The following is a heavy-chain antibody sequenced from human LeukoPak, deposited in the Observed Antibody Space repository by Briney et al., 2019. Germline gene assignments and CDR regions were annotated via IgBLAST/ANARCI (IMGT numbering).Heavy chain of an antibody. CDR2: VSGSGSET. CDR3: AKAIGDSSYSPPHM. V-gene: IGHV3-23*01. CDR1: GLTRSNYG. J-gene: IGHJ3*02. D-gene: IGHD3-22*01. Sequence: GGSLRLSCAASGLTRSNYGMSWVRQAPGKGLEWVSVVSGSGSETYSADSVKGRFTISRDNSKTTLYLQMNSLRVEDTAVYFCAKAIGDSSYSPPHMWGQGTMVTVSS.